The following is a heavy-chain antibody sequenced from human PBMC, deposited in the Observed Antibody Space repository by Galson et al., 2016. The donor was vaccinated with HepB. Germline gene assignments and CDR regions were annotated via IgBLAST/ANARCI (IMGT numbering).Heavy chain of an antibody. V-gene: IGHV4-59*13. D-gene: IGHD6-19*01. CDR3: ARDRGSVAGFDY. CDR1: GGSISNYY. CDR2: IHSSGST. Sequence: LSLTCTVSGGSISNYYWSWIRQPPGKGLEWIAYIHSSGSTNYDPSLKSRVTISVDTSKNQFSLQLNSVTAADTAVYSCARDRGSVAGFDYWGQGTLVTVSS. J-gene: IGHJ4*02.